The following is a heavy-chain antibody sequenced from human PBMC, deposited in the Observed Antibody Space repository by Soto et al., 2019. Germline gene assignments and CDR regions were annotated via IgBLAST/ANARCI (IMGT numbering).Heavy chain of an antibody. Sequence: EVQLVESGGGLVKPGGSLRLSCAASGFTFSSYSMNWVRQAPGKGLEWVSSISSSSSYIYYADSVKGRFTNSRDNAKNELSQQMNSLRADDTAVYYCARGYHYYDSSGYDKWDAFDIWGQGTMVTVSS. CDR2: ISSSSSYI. CDR3: ARGYHYYDSSGYDKWDAFDI. D-gene: IGHD3-22*01. J-gene: IGHJ3*02. V-gene: IGHV3-21*01. CDR1: GFTFSSYS.